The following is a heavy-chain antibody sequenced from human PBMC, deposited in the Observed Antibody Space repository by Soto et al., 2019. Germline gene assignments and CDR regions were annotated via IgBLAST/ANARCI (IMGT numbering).Heavy chain of an antibody. CDR3: ARESCSSTSCYEYYYYMHV. V-gene: IGHV3-21*01. Sequence: GGSLRLSCAASGFTFSSYSMNWVRQAPGKGLEWVSSTSSSSSYIYYADSVKGRFTISRDNAKNSLYLQMNSLRAEDTAVYYCARESCSSTSCYEYYYYMHVWGKGTTVTVSS. D-gene: IGHD2-2*01. J-gene: IGHJ6*03. CDR1: GFTFSSYS. CDR2: TSSSSSYI.